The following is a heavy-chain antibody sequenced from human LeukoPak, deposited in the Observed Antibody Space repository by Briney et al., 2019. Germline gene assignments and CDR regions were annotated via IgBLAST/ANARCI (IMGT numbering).Heavy chain of an antibody. Sequence: PGGSLRLSCAASGFTVSSNYMSWVRQAPGKGLEWVSVIDSGGSTYYADSVKGRFTISRDNSKNTLYLQMNSLRAEDTAVYYCARARGGSSSSLNYFDYWGQGTLVTVSS. CDR3: ARARGGSSSSLNYFDY. V-gene: IGHV3-66*01. J-gene: IGHJ4*02. CDR1: GFTVSSNY. D-gene: IGHD6-6*01. CDR2: IDSGGST.